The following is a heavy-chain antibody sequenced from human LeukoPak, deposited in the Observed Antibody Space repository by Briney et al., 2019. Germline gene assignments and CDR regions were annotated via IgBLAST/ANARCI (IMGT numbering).Heavy chain of an antibody. CDR1: GGTFSSYA. J-gene: IGHJ3*02. Sequence: SVKVSCKASGGTFSSYAISWVRQAPGQGLEWMGGIIPIFGTANYAQKFQGRVTITADESTSTAYMELSSLRSEDTAVYYCARGTTTVPTLDAFDIWGQGTMVTVSS. V-gene: IGHV1-69*13. CDR2: IIPIFGTA. CDR3: ARGTTTVPTLDAFDI. D-gene: IGHD4-17*01.